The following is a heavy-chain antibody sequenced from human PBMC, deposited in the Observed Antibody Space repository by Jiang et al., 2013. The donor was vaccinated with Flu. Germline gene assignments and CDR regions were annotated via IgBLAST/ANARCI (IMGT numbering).Heavy chain of an antibody. Sequence: LLKPSETLSLTCTVSGGSVSSGSYYWSWIRQPPGKGLEWIGYIYYSGSTNYNPSLKSRVTISVDTSKNQFSLKLSSVTAADTAVYYCASSGGSYFLRYWGQGTLVTVSS. CDR1: GGSVSSGSYY. J-gene: IGHJ4*02. CDR2: IYYSGST. D-gene: IGHD1-26*01. CDR3: ASSGGSYFLRY. V-gene: IGHV4-61*01.